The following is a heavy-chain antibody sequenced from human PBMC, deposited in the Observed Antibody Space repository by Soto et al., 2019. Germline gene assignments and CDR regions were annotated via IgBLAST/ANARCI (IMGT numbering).Heavy chain of an antibody. CDR3: ARRGRGEDAFDI. V-gene: IGHV4-39*01. CDR2: IYYSGST. J-gene: IGHJ3*02. Sequence: QLQLQESGPGLVKPSETLSLTCTVSGGSISSSSYYWGWIRQPPGKGLEWIGSIYYSGSTHYNPSLKSRVTISVDTSKNQFSLKLSSVTAADTAVYYCARRGRGEDAFDIWGQGTMVTVSS. D-gene: IGHD3-10*01. CDR1: GGSISSSSYY.